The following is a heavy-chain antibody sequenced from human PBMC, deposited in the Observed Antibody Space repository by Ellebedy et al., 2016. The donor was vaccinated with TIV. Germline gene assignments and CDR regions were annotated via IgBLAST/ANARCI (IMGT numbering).Heavy chain of an antibody. CDR3: ARQVGAFDY. J-gene: IGHJ4*02. CDR1: GGSISSSSYY. V-gene: IGHV4-39*01. D-gene: IGHD1-26*01. CDR2: IYYGGST. Sequence: SETLSLXXTVSGGSISSSSYYWGWIRQPPGKGLEWIGSIYYGGSTYYNPSLKSRVTISVDTSKNQFSLKLSSVTAADTAVYYCARQVGAFDYWGQGTLVTVSS.